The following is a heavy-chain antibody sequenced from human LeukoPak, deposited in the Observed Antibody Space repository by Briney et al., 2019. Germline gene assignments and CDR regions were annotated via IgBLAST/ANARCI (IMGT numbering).Heavy chain of an antibody. Sequence: GGSLKLSCAASGFTFSGSAMHCVRQASGKGREWVARIRSEANSYATAYAASVRGRFTVSRDDSKNTAYLQMNSLKTEDTAVYYCTTHQDVTPGNFDLWGRGTLVTVPS. V-gene: IGHV3-73*01. CDR1: GFTFSGSA. J-gene: IGHJ2*01. CDR2: IRSEANSYAT. CDR3: TTHQDVTPGNFDL. D-gene: IGHD4-23*01.